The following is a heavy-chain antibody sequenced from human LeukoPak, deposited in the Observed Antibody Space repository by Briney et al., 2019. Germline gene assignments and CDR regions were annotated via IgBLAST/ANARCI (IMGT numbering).Heavy chain of an antibody. J-gene: IGHJ3*02. CDR3: ASYGGRVGQAFEN. D-gene: IGHD4-23*01. CDR1: GGSFSSYY. V-gene: IGHV4-59*08. Sequence: PSETLSLTCTVSGGSFSSYYWNWIRQPPGKGLELIGYIYYSGSTNYNPSLKSRVAISVDTSKNQFSLKLSAVPAADPAGYYVASYGGRVGQAFENWGQGTMVTVSS. CDR2: IYYSGST.